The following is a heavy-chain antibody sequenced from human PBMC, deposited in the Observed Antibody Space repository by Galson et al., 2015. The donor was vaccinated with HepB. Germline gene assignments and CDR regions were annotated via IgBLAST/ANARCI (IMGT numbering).Heavy chain of an antibody. CDR2: IKSKTDGGTT. J-gene: IGHJ4*02. CDR1: GFTFSNAW. CDR3: TTADGGNSGSPFDY. V-gene: IGHV3-15*01. Sequence: SLRLSCAASGFTFSNAWMSWVRQAPGKGLEWVGRIKSKTDGGTTDYAAPVKGRFTISRDDSKNTLYLQMNSLKTEDTAVYYCTTADGGNSGSPFDYWGQGTLVTVSS. D-gene: IGHD4-23*01.